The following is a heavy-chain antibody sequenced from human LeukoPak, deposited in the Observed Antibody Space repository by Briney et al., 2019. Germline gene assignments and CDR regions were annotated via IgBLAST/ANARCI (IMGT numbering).Heavy chain of an antibody. D-gene: IGHD3-10*01. V-gene: IGHV3-30*04. CDR2: VSYDGSYK. CDR1: GFTFSKFA. J-gene: IGHJ6*03. Sequence: GGSLRLSCAAAGFTFSKFAMHWVRQAPGKGLEWVAVVSYDGSYKYYADSVKGRFTISRDNSKNTLYLQMNSLRAEDTAVYYCARDSPLDYYGYYYYMDVWGKGTTVAVSS. CDR3: ARDSPLDYYGYYYYMDV.